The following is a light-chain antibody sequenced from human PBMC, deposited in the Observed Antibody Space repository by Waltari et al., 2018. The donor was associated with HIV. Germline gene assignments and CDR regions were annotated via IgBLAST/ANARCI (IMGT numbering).Light chain of an antibody. CDR2: AAS. CDR1: QSVSSSY. J-gene: IGKJ2*01. CDR3: QQYGSSPYT. Sequence: EIVLTQSPGTLSLSPGERATLSCRASQSVSSSYLAWYQQEPGQAPRLLIYAASRRATGNPDRFSGSGSGTDFTLTISGLEPEDFAVYYCQQYGSSPYTFGQGTNLEIK. V-gene: IGKV3-20*01.